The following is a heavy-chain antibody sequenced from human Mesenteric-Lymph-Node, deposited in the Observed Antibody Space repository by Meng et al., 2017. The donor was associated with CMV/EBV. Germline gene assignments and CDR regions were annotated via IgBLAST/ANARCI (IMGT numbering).Heavy chain of an antibody. J-gene: IGHJ4*02. CDR3: ARTDSTSSPYYHFDY. V-gene: IGHV3-74*01. CDR1: GFTFSSYA. D-gene: IGHD2-2*01. CDR2: INSDDSNT. Sequence: GESLKISCAASGFTFSSYAMHWVRQAPGKGLVWVSRINSDDSNTDYADSVKGRFTISRDNAKNSLYLQISSLRPEDTSVYYCARTDSTSSPYYHFDYWGRGTLVTVSS.